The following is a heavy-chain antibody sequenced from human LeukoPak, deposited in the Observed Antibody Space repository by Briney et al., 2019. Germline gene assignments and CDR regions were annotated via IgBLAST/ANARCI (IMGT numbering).Heavy chain of an antibody. CDR2: ISSSSSYI. V-gene: IGHV3-21*01. Sequence: GGSLRLSCAASGFTFSSYSMNWVRQAPGKGLEWVSSISSSSSYIYHADSVKGRFTISRDNAKNSLYLQMNSLRAEDTAVYYCARGRNSSSWVFDYWGQGTLVTVSS. J-gene: IGHJ4*02. CDR3: ARGRNSSSWVFDY. D-gene: IGHD6-13*01. CDR1: GFTFSSYS.